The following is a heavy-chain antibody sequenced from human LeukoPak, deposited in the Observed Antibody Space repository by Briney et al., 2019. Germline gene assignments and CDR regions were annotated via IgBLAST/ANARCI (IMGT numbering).Heavy chain of an antibody. Sequence: SETLSLTCTVSGGSISSGGYYWSWIRQHPGKGLEWIGYIYYSGSTYYNPSLKSRVTISVDTSKNQFSLKLSSVTAADTAVYYCAIHPDLDSPRRKYYFDYWGQGTLVTVSS. CDR1: GGSISSGGYY. V-gene: IGHV4-31*03. J-gene: IGHJ4*02. CDR2: IYYSGST. CDR3: AIHPDLDSPRRKYYFDY. D-gene: IGHD3/OR15-3a*01.